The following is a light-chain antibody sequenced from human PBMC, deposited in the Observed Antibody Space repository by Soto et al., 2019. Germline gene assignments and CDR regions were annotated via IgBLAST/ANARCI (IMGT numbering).Light chain of an antibody. CDR3: QQRSNWPRT. CDR2: GAS. Sequence: EIVMTQSPATLSVSPGERATLSCRASQSLSSNLAWYQQKPGQAPRLLIYGASTRATGIPARFSGSGSGTEFTLTISSLQSEDFAVYYCQQRSNWPRTFGQGTKVDI. V-gene: IGKV3-15*01. CDR1: QSLSSN. J-gene: IGKJ1*01.